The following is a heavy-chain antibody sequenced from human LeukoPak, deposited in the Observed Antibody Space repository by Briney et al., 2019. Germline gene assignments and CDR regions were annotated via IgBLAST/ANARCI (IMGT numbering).Heavy chain of an antibody. J-gene: IGHJ6*03. Sequence: SETLSLTCTVSGGSISSYYWSLIRPPAGKGEEWIGRIYTCGSTNYNPSLKSRVTMSVDTSKNQFSLKLSSVTAADTAVYYCARDSAVTSHCYYYMDVWGKGTTVTVSS. CDR1: GGSISSYY. D-gene: IGHD4-17*01. CDR3: ARDSAVTSHCYYYMDV. V-gene: IGHV4-4*07. CDR2: IYTCGST.